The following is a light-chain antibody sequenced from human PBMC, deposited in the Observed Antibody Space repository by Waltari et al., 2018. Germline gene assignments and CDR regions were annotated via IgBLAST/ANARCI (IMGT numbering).Light chain of an antibody. Sequence: DIEMTQSPSSLSASVGEKVTITCRASQDISNHLSWFQQKPGKAPKLLIYDVSKLETGVASRFSGGGSRADFTLIINDVQPEDVATYYCQQYDGLTLLTFGQGTRLE. CDR2: DVS. CDR3: QQYDGLTLLT. J-gene: IGKJ5*01. V-gene: IGKV1-33*01. CDR1: QDISNH.